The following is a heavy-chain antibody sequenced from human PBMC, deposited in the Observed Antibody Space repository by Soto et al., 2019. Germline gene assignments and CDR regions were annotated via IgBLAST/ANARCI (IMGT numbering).Heavy chain of an antibody. CDR3: ARDPGREVGAADFDY. CDR2: IWYDGSNK. V-gene: IGHV3-33*01. J-gene: IGHJ4*02. Sequence: ESWGGVVQPGRSLRLSCAASGFTFSSYGMHWVRQAPGKGLEWVAVIWYDGSNKYYADSVKGRFTISRDNSKNTLYLQMNSLRAEDTAVYYCARDPGREVGAADFDYWGQGTLVTVSS. CDR1: GFTFSSYG. D-gene: IGHD1-26*01.